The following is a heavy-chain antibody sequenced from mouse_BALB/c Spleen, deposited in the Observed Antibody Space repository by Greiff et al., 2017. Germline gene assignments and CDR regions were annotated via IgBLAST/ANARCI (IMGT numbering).Heavy chain of an antibody. CDR3: TRSRQLGLPWFAY. V-gene: IGHV1S81*02. D-gene: IGHD3-2*01. Sequence: QVHVKQPGAELVKPGASVKLSCKASGYTFTSYYMYWVKQRPGQGLEWIGGINPSNGGTNFNEKFKSKATLTVDKSSSTAYMQLSSLTSEDSAVYYCTRSRQLGLPWFAYWGQGTLVTVSA. CDR1: GYTFTSYY. J-gene: IGHJ3*01. CDR2: INPSNGGT.